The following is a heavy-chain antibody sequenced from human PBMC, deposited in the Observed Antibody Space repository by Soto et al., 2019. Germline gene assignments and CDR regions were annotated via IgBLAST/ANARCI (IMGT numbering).Heavy chain of an antibody. CDR1: GGSVSSANYY. CDR3: ARDSRYCTGGRCYPGACDI. V-gene: IGHV4-61*01. Sequence: SETLSLTCTVSGGSVSSANYYWSWIRQPPGKGLEWIGYIYNSGRTNYNPSLKSRVTISVDTSRNQFSLKLNSATAADTAVYYCARDSRYCTGGRCYPGACDIWGQGTMVTVSS. J-gene: IGHJ3*02. D-gene: IGHD2-15*01. CDR2: IYNSGRT.